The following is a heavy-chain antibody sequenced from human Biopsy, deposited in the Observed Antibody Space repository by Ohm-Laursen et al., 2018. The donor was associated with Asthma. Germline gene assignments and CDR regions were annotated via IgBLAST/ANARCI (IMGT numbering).Heavy chain of an antibody. D-gene: IGHD5-12*01. Sequence: SVKASCKASGDSLGSFINYAISWVRQAPRQGLEWMGGLIPVLGTADYAPMFEGRVTITADESTSTAYLELTSLRFEDTAVYYCARGYSGTDRIVYYYSGMEVWGQGTTVTVSS. CDR3: ARGYSGTDRIVYYYSGMEV. CDR1: GDSLGSFINYA. J-gene: IGHJ6*02. CDR2: LIPVLGTA. V-gene: IGHV1-69*13.